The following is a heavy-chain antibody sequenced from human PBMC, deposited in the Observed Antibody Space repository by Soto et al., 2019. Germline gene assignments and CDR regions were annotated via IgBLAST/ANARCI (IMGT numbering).Heavy chain of an antibody. CDR2: IWYDGGKT. CDR3: ARGVLDV. D-gene: IGHD3-10*01. V-gene: IGHV3-33*01. Sequence: QVQLVESGGGMVQPGRSLRLSCATSGFTFSTYGMHWVRQAPGKGLARVARIWYDGGKTFYADSVKGRSTTSRDNSQTTLYLKINSLGAETTAVYYCARGVLDVWGQGTTVTVSS. J-gene: IGHJ6*02. CDR1: GFTFSTYG.